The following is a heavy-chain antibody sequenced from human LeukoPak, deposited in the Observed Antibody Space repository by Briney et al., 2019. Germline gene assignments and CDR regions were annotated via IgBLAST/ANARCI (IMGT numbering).Heavy chain of an antibody. CDR2: MNPNSANT. Sequence: GASVKVSCKASGYTFTTYDINWVRQATGQGLEWMGWMNPNSANTGYAQKFQGRVTITRNTSISTTYMELSSLRFEDTAVYYCARGRERGSSSSFTDYWGQGTLVIVSS. D-gene: IGHD6-6*01. CDR1: GYTFTTYD. J-gene: IGHJ4*02. CDR3: ARGRERGSSSSFTDY. V-gene: IGHV1-8*01.